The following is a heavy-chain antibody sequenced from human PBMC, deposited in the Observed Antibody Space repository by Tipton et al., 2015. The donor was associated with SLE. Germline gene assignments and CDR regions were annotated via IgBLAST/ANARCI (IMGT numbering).Heavy chain of an antibody. V-gene: IGHV3-74*01. Sequence: SLRLSCVASGFHFGAYWMHWGRQAPGKGLVWISRTNQDGAIRSYEDSVKGRFIISRDNSKSTLYLQMNNVRVEDTALYYCTRGIDPGSSRISDYWGQGTLVAVSS. CDR2: TNQDGAIR. J-gene: IGHJ4*02. D-gene: IGHD2-15*01. CDR3: TRGIDPGSSRISDY. CDR1: GFHFGAYW.